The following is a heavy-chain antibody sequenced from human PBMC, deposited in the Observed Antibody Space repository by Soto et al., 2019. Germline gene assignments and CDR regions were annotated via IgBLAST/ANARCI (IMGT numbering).Heavy chain of an antibody. CDR3: AREDFYRFDY. J-gene: IGHJ4*02. CDR2: IKEDGSAK. Sequence: EVQLVESGGGLVQPGGSLRVSCAASGFTFTSYWMSWVRQAPGKGLEWVANIKEDGSAKYYLDSVKGQFTISRDNAKNSLYLQMNSLRADDTAVYYCAREDFYRFDYWGQGNLVTVSS. V-gene: IGHV3-7*01. CDR1: GFTFTSYW.